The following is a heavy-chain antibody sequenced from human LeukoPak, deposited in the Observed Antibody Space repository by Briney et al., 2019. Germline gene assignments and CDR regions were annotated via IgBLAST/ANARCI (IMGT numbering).Heavy chain of an antibody. CDR2: ISSSSSYI. CDR1: GFTFSSYS. CDR3: ARVYDSSGYYSAFDI. V-gene: IGHV3-21*01. J-gene: IGHJ3*02. D-gene: IGHD3-22*01. Sequence: GGSLRLSCAASGFTFSSYSMNWVRQAPGKGLEWVSSISSSSSYIYHADSVKGRFTISRDNAKNSLYLQMNSLRAEDTAVYYCARVYDSSGYYSAFDIWGQGTMVTVSS.